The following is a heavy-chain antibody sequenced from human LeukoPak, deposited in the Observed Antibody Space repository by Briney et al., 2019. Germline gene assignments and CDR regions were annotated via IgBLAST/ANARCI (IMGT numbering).Heavy chain of an antibody. CDR1: GGSFSGYY. Sequence: PSETLSLTCAVYGGSFSGYYWSWIRQPPGKGLEWIGEINHSGSTNYNPSLKSRVTISVDTSKNQFSLKLSSVTAADTAVYYCASYDYDFSLWGQGTLVTVSS. V-gene: IGHV4-34*01. D-gene: IGHD3-3*01. CDR3: ASYDYDFSL. CDR2: INHSGST. J-gene: IGHJ4*02.